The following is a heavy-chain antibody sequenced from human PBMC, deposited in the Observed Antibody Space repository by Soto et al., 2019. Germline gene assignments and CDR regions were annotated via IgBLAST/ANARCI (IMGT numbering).Heavy chain of an antibody. CDR1: GGTFSSYA. CDR3: ARNDILTGLDAFDI. CDR2: IIPIFGTA. D-gene: IGHD3-9*01. V-gene: IGHV1-69*13. Sequence: SVKVSCKASGGTFSSYAISWVRQAPGQGLEWMGGIIPIFGTANYAQKFQGRVTITADESTSTAYMELSSLRSEDTAVYYCARNDILTGLDAFDIWGQGTMVTVS. J-gene: IGHJ3*02.